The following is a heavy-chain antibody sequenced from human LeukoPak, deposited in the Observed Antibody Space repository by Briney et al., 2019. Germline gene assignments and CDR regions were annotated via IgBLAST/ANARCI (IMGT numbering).Heavy chain of an antibody. J-gene: IGHJ4*02. Sequence: GGSLRLSCAASGFAFTGHSMNWVRQAPGKGLEWVSYISSRSIMIHYADSVKGRFTISRDDARSSVYLQMNSLRAEDTAVYYCARSLGYCSGGSCGGFDYWGQGTLVTVSS. D-gene: IGHD2-15*01. CDR1: GFAFTGHS. CDR2: ISSRSIMI. CDR3: ARSLGYCSGGSCGGFDY. V-gene: IGHV3-48*01.